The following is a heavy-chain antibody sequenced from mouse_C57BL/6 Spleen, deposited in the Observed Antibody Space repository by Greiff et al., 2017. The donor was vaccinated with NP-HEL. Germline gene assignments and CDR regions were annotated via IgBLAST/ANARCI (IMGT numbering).Heavy chain of an antibody. CDR3: TTAQATYGYFDD. V-gene: IGHV1-52*01. D-gene: IGHD3-2*02. CDR1: GYTFTSYW. Sequence: QVQLQQPGAELVRPGSSVKLSCKASGYTFTSYWMHWVKQRPIQGLEWIGNIDPSDSETHYNQKFKDKATLTVDKSSSTAYMQLSSLTSEDSAVYYCTTAQATYGYFDDWGQGTTLTVSS. CDR2: IDPSDSET. J-gene: IGHJ2*01.